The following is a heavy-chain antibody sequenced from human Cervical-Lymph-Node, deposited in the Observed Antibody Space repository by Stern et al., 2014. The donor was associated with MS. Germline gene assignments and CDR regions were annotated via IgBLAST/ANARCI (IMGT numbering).Heavy chain of an antibody. V-gene: IGHV1-69*01. D-gene: IGHD1-26*01. J-gene: IGHJ2*01. CDR3: AKGRGSYWFFDL. Sequence: VQLVESGGEVKQPGSSVKVSCMASGGSFNNHAVSWVRQAPGQGLEWMGGIIPIFGAPDYAQKFQGRVTITADESTSTVYMEFSSLRSEDTAMYYCAKGRGSYWFFDLWGRGTLVIVSS. CDR1: GGSFNNHA. CDR2: IIPIFGAP.